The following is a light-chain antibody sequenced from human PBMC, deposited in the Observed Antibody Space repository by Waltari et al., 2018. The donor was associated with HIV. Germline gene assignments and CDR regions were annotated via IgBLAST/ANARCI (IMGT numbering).Light chain of an antibody. Sequence: QSALTQPRSVSGSPGQSVTISCTGTSSDIGTYNYVSWYQQHPANAPKLMISDVSQRPSGVPDRFSGSKSGNTASLTISGLQAEDEADYYCCSYAGTYVFGTGTKVTVL. CDR1: SSDIGTYNY. CDR2: DVS. CDR3: CSYAGTYV. V-gene: IGLV2-11*01. J-gene: IGLJ1*01.